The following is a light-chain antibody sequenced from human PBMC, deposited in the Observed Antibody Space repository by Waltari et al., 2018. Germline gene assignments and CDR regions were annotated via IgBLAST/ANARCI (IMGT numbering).Light chain of an antibody. CDR1: SGRIASNY. J-gene: IGLJ3*02. Sequence: NFMLTQPHSVSESPGKTVTISCPRSSGRIASNYVQWYQQRPGSSPTTVIYEDNQRPSGVPDRFSGSIDSSSNSASLTISGLKTEDEADYYCQSYDSSNHEGVFGGGTKLTVL. CDR3: QSYDSSNHEGV. V-gene: IGLV6-57*01. CDR2: EDN.